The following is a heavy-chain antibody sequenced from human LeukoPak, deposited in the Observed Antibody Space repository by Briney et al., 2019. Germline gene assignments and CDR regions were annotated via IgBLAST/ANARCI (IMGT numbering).Heavy chain of an antibody. J-gene: IGHJ3*02. D-gene: IGHD1-20*01. V-gene: IGHV3-74*01. CDR1: GFTFSSYW. CDR3: ARAPHNWRPNDAFDI. Sequence: GGSLRLSCAASGFTFSSYWIHWVRQAPGKGLVGVSRINSDGSSTSYADSVKGRFTISRDNAKNTLYLQMNSLRAEDTAVYYCARAPHNWRPNDAFDIWGQGTMVTVSS. CDR2: INSDGSST.